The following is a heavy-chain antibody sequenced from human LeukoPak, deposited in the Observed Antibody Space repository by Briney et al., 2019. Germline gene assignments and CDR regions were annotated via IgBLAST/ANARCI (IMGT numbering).Heavy chain of an antibody. Sequence: GGSLRLSCAASGFTFSSYWMSWVRQAPGKGLEWVANIKQDGSEKYYVDSVKGRFTISRDNAKNSLYLQMNSPRAEDTAVYYCARGSTIFGVTYYFDYWGQGTLVTVSS. CDR3: ARGSTIFGVTYYFDY. D-gene: IGHD3-3*01. J-gene: IGHJ4*02. V-gene: IGHV3-7*01. CDR1: GFTFSSYW. CDR2: IKQDGSEK.